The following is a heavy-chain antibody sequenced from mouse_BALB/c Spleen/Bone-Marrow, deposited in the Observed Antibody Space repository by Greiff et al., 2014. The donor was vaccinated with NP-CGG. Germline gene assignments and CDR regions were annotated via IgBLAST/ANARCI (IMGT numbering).Heavy chain of an antibody. CDR1: GYTFTSYW. CDR3: ARTAYFDY. CDR2: FYPGGGYT. V-gene: IGHV1-63*02. Sequence: QVQLQQPGAELVRPGTSVRISCKASGYTFTSYWLGWIKQRPGHGLEWIGDFYPGGGYTNYNEEFKGKATLTADASSSTAYMQLSSLTSEDSAVYFCARTAYFDYWGQGTTLTVSS. J-gene: IGHJ2*01.